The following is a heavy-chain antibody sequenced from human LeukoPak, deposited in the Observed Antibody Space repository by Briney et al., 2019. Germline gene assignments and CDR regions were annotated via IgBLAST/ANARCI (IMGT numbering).Heavy chain of an antibody. CDR2: ISAYNANT. Sequence: ASAKVSCKASGYTFTSYGISWVRQAPGQGLEWMGWISAYNANTNYAQKLQGRVTMTTDTSTSTAYMELRSLRSDDTAVYYCARLVLGTPLDYWGQGTLVTVSS. CDR1: GYTFTSYG. D-gene: IGHD6-6*01. V-gene: IGHV1-18*01. CDR3: ARLVLGTPLDY. J-gene: IGHJ4*02.